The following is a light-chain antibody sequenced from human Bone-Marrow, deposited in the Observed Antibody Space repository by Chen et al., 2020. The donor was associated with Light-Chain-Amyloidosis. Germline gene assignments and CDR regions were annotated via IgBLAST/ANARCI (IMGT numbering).Light chain of an antibody. CDR1: SAHTGAGYD. CDR2: GND. J-gene: IGLJ3*02. CDR3: QSYDTTRSGSV. Sequence: QYVMTQRRSVSGAAGQRVTISVTGASAHTGAGYDGHWYQQLPGTAPKLLIYGNDNRPSGVPDRFSASNSGTSASLAITGLPAEDEADYYCQSYDTTRSGSVFGGGTKLTVL. V-gene: IGLV1-40*02.